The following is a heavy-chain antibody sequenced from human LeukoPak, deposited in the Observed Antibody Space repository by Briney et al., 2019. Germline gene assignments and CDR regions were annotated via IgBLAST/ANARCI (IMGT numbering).Heavy chain of an antibody. V-gene: IGHV4-34*01. CDR3: ARGPNYYDSSGYYGYYYYYMDV. J-gene: IGHJ6*03. D-gene: IGHD3-22*01. CDR2: INHSGST. CDR1: GGSFSGYY. Sequence: SETLSLTCAVYGGSFSGYYWSWIRQPPGKGLEWIGEINHSGSTNYNPSLKSRVTISVDTSKNQFSLKLSSVTAADTAVYYCARGPNYYDSSGYYGYYYYYMDVWGKGTTVTISS.